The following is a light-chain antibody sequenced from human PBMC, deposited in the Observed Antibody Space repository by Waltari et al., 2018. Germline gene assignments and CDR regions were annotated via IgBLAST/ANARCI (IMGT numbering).Light chain of an antibody. V-gene: IGLV3-19*01. CDR2: GPD. CDR1: SLRSYS. CDR3: LSRDTSSTRV. J-gene: IGLJ3*02. Sequence: SSELTQDPDVSVALGQTVRPTCQGDSLRSYSSRWYQQRPGQAPFLVLCGPDNRPSGIPDRFSGSTSGNTASLTITRAQAEDEGVYYCLSRDTSSTRVFGGGTTLTV.